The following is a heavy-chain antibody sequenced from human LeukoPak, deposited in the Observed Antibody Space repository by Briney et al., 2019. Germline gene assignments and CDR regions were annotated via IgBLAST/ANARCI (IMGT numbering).Heavy chain of an antibody. CDR2: INPSVGST. Sequence: ASVKVSCKASGYTFTSYYMHWVRQTPGQRLERMGIINPSVGSTSYAQNFQGRVTMTRDTSTSTVYMELSSLRSEDTAVYYCARDRLNYYDTKAGYFYYWGQGTLVTVSS. D-gene: IGHD3-22*01. CDR1: GYTFTSYY. V-gene: IGHV1-46*01. J-gene: IGHJ4*02. CDR3: ARDRLNYYDTKAGYFYY.